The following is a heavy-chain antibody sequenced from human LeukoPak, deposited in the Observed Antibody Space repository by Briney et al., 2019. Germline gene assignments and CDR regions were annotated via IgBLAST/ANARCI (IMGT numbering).Heavy chain of an antibody. CDR2: IIPTLDVA. V-gene: IGHV1-69*04. D-gene: IGHD3-16*02. CDR1: GDNFSSYV. CDR3: TREGVYSPDPTSYHRLPLDF. J-gene: IGHJ3*01. Sequence: GASVKVSCKASGDNFSSYVITWVRQAPGEGLEWMGRIIPTLDVANFAQKFKGRVTITADKSTNTAHLELSSLRSEDTAVYYCTREGVYSPDPTSYHRLPLDFWGEGTVVIVSS.